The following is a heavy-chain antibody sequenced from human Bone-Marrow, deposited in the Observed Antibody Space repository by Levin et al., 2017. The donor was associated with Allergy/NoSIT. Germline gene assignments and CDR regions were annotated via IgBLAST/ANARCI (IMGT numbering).Heavy chain of an antibody. V-gene: IGHV3-30-3*01. Sequence: PGGSLRLSCAASGFTFSSYAMHWVRQAPGKGLEWVAVISYDGSNKYYADSVKGRFTISRDNSKNTLYLQMNSLRAEDTAVYYCARGNVLPELQQWLVRGWFDYWGQGTLVTVSS. CDR2: ISYDGSNK. CDR1: GFTFSSYA. D-gene: IGHD6-19*01. CDR3: ARGNVLPELQQWLVRGWFDY. J-gene: IGHJ4*02.